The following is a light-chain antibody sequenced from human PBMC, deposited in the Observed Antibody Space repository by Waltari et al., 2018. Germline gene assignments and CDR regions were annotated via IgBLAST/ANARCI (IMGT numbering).Light chain of an antibody. V-gene: IGKV1-33*01. CDR1: QYISNN. Sequence: DIQMTQSPSSLSASVGDRVTITCQASQYISNNLNWYTKKPGKAPKLLIYDASNLETGVPSRFSGSGSGTDFTFTISSLQPEDIATYYCQQYDNLPLTFGPGTKVDIK. J-gene: IGKJ3*01. CDR3: QQYDNLPLT. CDR2: DAS.